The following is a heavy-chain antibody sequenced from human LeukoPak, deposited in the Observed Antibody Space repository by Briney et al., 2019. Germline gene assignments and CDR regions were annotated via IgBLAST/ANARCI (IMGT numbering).Heavy chain of an antibody. CDR3: ARKTYYYVG. Sequence: PSQTLSLTCTVSGGSISSGSYYWSWIRQPPGKGLEWIGEINHSGSTNYNPSLKSRVAISVDTSKNQFSLKLSSVTAADTAVYYCARKTYYYVGWGQGTLVTVSS. CDR2: INHSGST. D-gene: IGHD3-10*02. V-gene: IGHV4-39*07. J-gene: IGHJ4*02. CDR1: GGSISSGSYY.